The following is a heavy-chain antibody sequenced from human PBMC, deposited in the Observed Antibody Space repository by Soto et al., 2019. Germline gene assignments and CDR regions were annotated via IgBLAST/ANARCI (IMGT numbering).Heavy chain of an antibody. J-gene: IGHJ4*02. D-gene: IGHD3-22*01. Sequence: QVQLVESGGGVVQPGRSLRLSCAASGFTFSSYAMHWVRQAPGKGLEWVAVISYDGSNKYYADSVKGRFTISRDNSKNTLYLQMNSLRAEETDVYYCARGGHYYDSRGGFDYWGQGTLVTVSS. CDR1: GFTFSSYA. CDR3: ARGGHYYDSRGGFDY. V-gene: IGHV3-30-3*01. CDR2: ISYDGSNK.